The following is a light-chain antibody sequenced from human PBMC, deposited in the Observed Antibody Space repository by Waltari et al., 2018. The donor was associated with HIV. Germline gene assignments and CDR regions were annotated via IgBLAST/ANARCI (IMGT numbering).Light chain of an antibody. J-gene: IGLJ1*01. CDR3: QSFDNSLNGYV. V-gene: IGLV1-40*01. Sequence: QSVLTQPPSVSGAPGQRVTISCTGSSSNIGSNFDVHWDQLPPGSDPKLLIVAHSNRPSGVPDRFSASKSATSASLAISGLQPEDEAEYYCQSFDNSLNGYVFGTGTTVIVL. CDR2: AHS. CDR1: SSNIGSNFD.